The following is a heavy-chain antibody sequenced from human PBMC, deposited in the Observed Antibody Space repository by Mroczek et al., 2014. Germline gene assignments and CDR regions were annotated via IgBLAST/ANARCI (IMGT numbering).Heavy chain of an antibody. CDR3: ARDRPLRIVGATIPYYYYYMDV. V-gene: IGHV4-4*07. CDR1: GGSISSYY. D-gene: IGHD1-26*01. Sequence: QVQLVESGPGLVKPSETLSLTCTVSGGSISSYYWSWIRQPAGKGLEWIGRIYTSGSTNYNPSLKSRVTMSVDTSKNQFSLKLSSVTAADTAVYYCARDRPLRIVGATIPYYYYYMDVWGKGTTVTVSS. CDR2: IYTSGST. J-gene: IGHJ6*03.